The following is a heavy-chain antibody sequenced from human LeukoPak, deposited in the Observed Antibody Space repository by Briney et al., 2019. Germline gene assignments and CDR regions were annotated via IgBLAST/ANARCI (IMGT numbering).Heavy chain of an antibody. CDR2: IHIDGRTT. CDR3: AREHSTIDY. Sequence: GGSLRLTCAACGFTFSSHLMHWVRQAPGKGLVWVSRIHIDGRTTSYADSVKGRFTISRDNAKNTLYLQMNSLRAEDTAVYYCAREHSTIDYWGQGTLVTVSS. D-gene: IGHD5/OR15-5a*01. J-gene: IGHJ4*02. V-gene: IGHV3-74*01. CDR1: GFTFSSHL.